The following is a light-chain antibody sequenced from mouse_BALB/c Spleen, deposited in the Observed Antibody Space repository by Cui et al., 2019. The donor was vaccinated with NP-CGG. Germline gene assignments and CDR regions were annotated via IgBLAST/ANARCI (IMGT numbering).Light chain of an antibody. V-gene: IGLV1*01. Sequence: QAVLTQESALTTSPGETVTLTCRSSTGAVATSNYANWVQEKPDHLFTGLIGGTNNRAPGVPARFSGSLIGDKAALTIRGAQTEDEEIYFCALWYSNHWVFGGGTKLTVL. CDR1: TGAVATSNY. J-gene: IGLJ1*01. CDR2: GTN. CDR3: ALWYSNHWV.